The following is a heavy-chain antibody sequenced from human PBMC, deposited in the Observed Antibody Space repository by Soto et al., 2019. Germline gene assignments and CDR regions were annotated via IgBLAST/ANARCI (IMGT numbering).Heavy chain of an antibody. J-gene: IGHJ6*02. CDR2: IHHSGST. CDR1: GGSFSGYY. V-gene: IGHV4-38-2*01. D-gene: IGHD2-2*01. CDR3: ARVLGYCSTTSCHLGGMDV. Sequence: SETLSLTCAVYGGSFSGYYWGWIRQPPGKGLEWIGSIHHSGSTYYNPSLKSRVTISVDTSKNKFSLNLSSMTAADTAVYYCARVLGYCSTTSCHLGGMDVWGQGTTVTVSS.